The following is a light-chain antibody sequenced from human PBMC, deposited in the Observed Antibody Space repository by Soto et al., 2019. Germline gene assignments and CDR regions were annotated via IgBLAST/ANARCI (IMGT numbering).Light chain of an antibody. CDR1: LPISNY. CDR2: AAS. J-gene: IGKJ1*01. CDR3: QQYDNLPPTWT. Sequence: DIQMSQSPSSLSASVGDRVTITCRAILPISNYLAWYQQKPGKIPNLLIYAASTLQAGVPSRFSRGGSGTRFTFTISNLQPEDIATYYCQQYDNLPPTWTFGQGTKVDIK. V-gene: IGKV1-33*01.